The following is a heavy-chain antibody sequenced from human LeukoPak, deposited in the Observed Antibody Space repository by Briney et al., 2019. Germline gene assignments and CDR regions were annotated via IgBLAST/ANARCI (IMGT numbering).Heavy chain of an antibody. D-gene: IGHD3-16*01. J-gene: IGHJ4*02. Sequence: SETLSLTCTVSGGSISSYYWSWIRQPPGKGLEWIGYIYYSGSTNYNPSLKSRVTISVDTSKNQFSLKLSSVTAADTAVYYCAREVGGAFDYWGQGTLVTVSS. CDR2: IYYSGST. V-gene: IGHV4-59*01. CDR1: GGSISSYY. CDR3: AREVGGAFDY.